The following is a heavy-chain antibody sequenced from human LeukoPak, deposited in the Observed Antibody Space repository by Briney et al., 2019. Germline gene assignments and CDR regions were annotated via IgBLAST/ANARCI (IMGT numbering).Heavy chain of an antibody. CDR1: GFTLTNYA. D-gene: IGHD1-26*01. V-gene: IGHV3-13*01. CDR3: ATTLESFGSYQKEVDY. CDR2: LGTAGDT. J-gene: IGHJ4*02. Sequence: GGSLRLSCATSGFTLTNYAMHWVRHPAGEGLEWVSALGTAGDTFYPGSVKGRFTISRDNAKNSLYLQMNSLRAEDTAVYYCATTLESFGSYQKEVDYWGQGTLVTVSS.